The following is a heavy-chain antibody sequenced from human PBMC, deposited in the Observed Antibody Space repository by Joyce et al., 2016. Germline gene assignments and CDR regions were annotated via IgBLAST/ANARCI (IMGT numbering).Heavy chain of an antibody. Sequence: EVQLVESGGGLVQPGGSLRLSCAASGFSFNSYWMNWVRQAPGKGLEWVANVKEDGSEELYVDYVRGRLTISRNNGKNTRSLQMNSLKAKDTAVYYCARDGRGDYAGWVKYFFDHWSQRTLVTVSS. CDR1: GFSFNSYW. D-gene: IGHD2-21*01. CDR2: VKEDGSEE. J-gene: IGHJ4*02. V-gene: IGHV3-7*03. CDR3: ARDGRGDYAGWVKYFFDH.